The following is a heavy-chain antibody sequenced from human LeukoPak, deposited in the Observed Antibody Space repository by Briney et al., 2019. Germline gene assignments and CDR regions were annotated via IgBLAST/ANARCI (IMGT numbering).Heavy chain of an antibody. CDR1: GFTFSSYA. CDR3: VKDQKPYIAAGGY. J-gene: IGHJ4*02. D-gene: IGHD6-13*01. CDR2: ISGSGGST. Sequence: HPGGSLRLSCAASGFTFSSYAMSWVRQAPGKGLEWVSAISGSGGSTYYADSVKGRFTISRDNSKNTLYLQMNSLRAEDTAVYYCVKDQKPYIAAGGYWGQGTLVTVSS. V-gene: IGHV3-23*01.